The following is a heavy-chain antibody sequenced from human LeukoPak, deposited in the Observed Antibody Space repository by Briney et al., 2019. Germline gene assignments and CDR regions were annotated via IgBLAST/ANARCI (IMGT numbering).Heavy chain of an antibody. CDR2: ISPWDSDN. Sequence: SLRLSRKGSVYSFTNYWIGWVRHMPGKGLECMGNISPWDSDNRYSPSFQGQVTVSADKSVRTAHLEWRRVKASHTAVFYWASLQRDGYKSLGSYNLDYGGEGSLVTVSS. J-gene: IGHJ4*02. V-gene: IGHV5-51*01. CDR3: ASLQRDGYKSLGSYNLDY. D-gene: IGHD5-24*01. CDR1: VYSFTNYW.